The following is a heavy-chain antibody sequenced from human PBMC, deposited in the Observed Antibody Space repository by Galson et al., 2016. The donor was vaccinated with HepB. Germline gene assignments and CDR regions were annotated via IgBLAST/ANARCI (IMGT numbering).Heavy chain of an antibody. V-gene: IGHV3-21*01. Sequence: SLRLSCAASGFTFSSYSMTWVRQAPGKGLEWVSSISTSSYRYYADSVKGRFTISRDNAKKSLYMQMDSLRAEDTALYYCARERSSGWTGDSFDIWGQGTVVTGSS. CDR2: ISTSSYR. J-gene: IGHJ3*02. CDR3: ARERSSGWTGDSFDI. CDR1: GFTFSSYS. D-gene: IGHD6-19*01.